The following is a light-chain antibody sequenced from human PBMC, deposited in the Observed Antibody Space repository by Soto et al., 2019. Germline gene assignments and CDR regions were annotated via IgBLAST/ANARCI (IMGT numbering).Light chain of an antibody. CDR2: RAS. Sequence: DIQMTQSPSALSASVGDRVTITCRASQSISGWLAWYQQKPGKAPNLLISRASTLESGVPSWFIGSGSWTEFTLTIGSLQPDGFAAYYCQQYYSYSRTCGQGTEVEIK. CDR1: QSISGW. J-gene: IGKJ1*01. CDR3: QQYYSYSRT. V-gene: IGKV1-5*03.